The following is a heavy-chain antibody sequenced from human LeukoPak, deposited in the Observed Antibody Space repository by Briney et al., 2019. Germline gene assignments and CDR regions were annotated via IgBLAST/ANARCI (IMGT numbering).Heavy chain of an antibody. CDR3: ARDPVTRGAGWYFDL. CDR1: GDSVSSNSAA. J-gene: IGHJ2*01. CDR2: TYYRSKWFN. Sequence: SQTLSLPCALSGDSVSSNSAAWNWIRQSPSRGVEWLGRTYYRSKWFNNYGVSVRSRITIIPDTSKNHISLQLNSVTPEDTAVYYCARDPVTRGAGWYFDLWGRGTFVTVSS. V-gene: IGHV6-1*01. D-gene: IGHD1-1*01.